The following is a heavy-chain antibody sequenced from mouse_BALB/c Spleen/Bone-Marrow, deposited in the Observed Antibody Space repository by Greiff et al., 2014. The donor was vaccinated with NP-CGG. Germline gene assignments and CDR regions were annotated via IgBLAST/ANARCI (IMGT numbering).Heavy chain of an antibody. D-gene: IGHD2-4*01. J-gene: IGHJ1*01. CDR1: GYSITRDYS. Sequence: VQLKESGPGLGKTSQSLSLTCTVTGYSITRDYSWDWIRQFPGKKLEWMGYISYSGSTSYNPSLKSRISITRDTSKNQFFLQLNSVTTEDTATYYCARDDYGVWGAGTTVTVSS. V-gene: IGHV3-2*02. CDR3: ARDDYGV. CDR2: ISYSGST.